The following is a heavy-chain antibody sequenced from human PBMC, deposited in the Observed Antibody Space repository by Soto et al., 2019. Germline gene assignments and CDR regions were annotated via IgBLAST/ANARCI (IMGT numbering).Heavy chain of an antibody. D-gene: IGHD3-10*01. CDR1: GFNFNNAW. V-gene: IGHV3-15*07. CDR3: TTDFGPL. J-gene: IGHJ3*01. CDR2: IKSKTDGGTT. Sequence: GGSLRLSCAASGFNFNNAWMNWVRQAPGKGLEWVGRIKSKTDGGTTDYAAPMKGRFTISRDDSKNTLDLQMNSLKTEDTAMYCCTTDFGPLWGQGTMVTVSS.